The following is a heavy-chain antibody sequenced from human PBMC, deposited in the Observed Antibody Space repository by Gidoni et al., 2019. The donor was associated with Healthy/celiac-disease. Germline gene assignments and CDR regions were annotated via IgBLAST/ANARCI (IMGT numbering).Heavy chain of an antibody. J-gene: IGHJ5*02. CDR1: GGSISRGGYS. Sequence: QLQLQESGSGLVKPSQTLSLTCAVSGGSISRGGYSWSWIRQPPGKGLEWIGYIYHSGSTYYNPSLKSRVTISVDRSKNQFSLKLSSVTAADTAVYYCARAGVRFGEFFWFDPWGQGTLVTVSS. D-gene: IGHD3-10*01. V-gene: IGHV4-30-2*01. CDR3: ARAGVRFGEFFWFDP. CDR2: IYHSGST.